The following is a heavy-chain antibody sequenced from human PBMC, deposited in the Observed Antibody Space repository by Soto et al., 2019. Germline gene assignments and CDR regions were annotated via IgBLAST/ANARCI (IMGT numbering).Heavy chain of an antibody. D-gene: IGHD5-12*01. CDR1: GGTFTSDA. V-gene: IGHV1-69*01. CDR2: ITPVFETP. J-gene: IGHJ6*02. Sequence: QVQLVQSGAEVKQPGSSVRVACEVSGGTFTSDAISWVRQAPGQGLEWMGGITPVFETPNYAQKFQGRVTITADESTESTGTAYMELNRLTSDDTAVYYCARAIDGYNYRVDFWGQGTTVTVS. CDR3: ARAIDGYNYRVDF.